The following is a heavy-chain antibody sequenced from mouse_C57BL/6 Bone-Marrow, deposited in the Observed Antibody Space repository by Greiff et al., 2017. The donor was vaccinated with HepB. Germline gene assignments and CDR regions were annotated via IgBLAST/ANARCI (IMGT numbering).Heavy chain of an antibody. Sequence: EVQGVESWGDLVKPGGSLKLSCAASGLPFSSYGMSWVRKTPDKRLVWVATISSGGSYTYYPDSVKGRFTISRDNAKNALYLQMSSLKSEDTAMYYCARRSGGYLAYWGQGTLVTVSA. J-gene: IGHJ3*01. CDR3: ARRSGGYLAY. CDR1: GLPFSSYG. V-gene: IGHV5-6*01. D-gene: IGHD1-3*01. CDR2: ISSGGSYT.